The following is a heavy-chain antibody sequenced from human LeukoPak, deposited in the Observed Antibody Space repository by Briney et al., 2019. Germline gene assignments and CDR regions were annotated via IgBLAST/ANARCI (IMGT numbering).Heavy chain of an antibody. CDR2: ISYDGSNK. CDR3: AKDEYGGYSNPSH. J-gene: IGHJ4*02. Sequence: GGSLRLSCAASGFTFSNAWMSWVRQAPGKGLEWVAVISYDGSNKYYADSVKGRFTISRDNSKNTLYLQMNSLRAEDTAVYYCAKDEYGGYSNPSHWGQGTLVTVSS. CDR1: GFTFSNAW. V-gene: IGHV3-30*18. D-gene: IGHD3-9*01.